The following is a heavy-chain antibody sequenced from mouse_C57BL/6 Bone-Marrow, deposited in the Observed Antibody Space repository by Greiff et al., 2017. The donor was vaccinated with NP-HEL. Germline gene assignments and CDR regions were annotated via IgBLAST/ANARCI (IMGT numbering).Heavy chain of an antibody. CDR1: DSEVFPIAY. CDR3: ARREDYDGPYWYFDV. Sequence: QVQLQQSGSELRSPGSSVKLSCKDFDSEVFPIAYMSWVRQKPGHGFEWIGGILPSIGRTIYGEKFEDKATLDADTLSNTAYLELNSLTSEDSAIYYCARREDYDGPYWYFDVWGTGTTVTVSS. V-gene: IGHV15-2*01. CDR2: ILPSIGRT. D-gene: IGHD2-4*01. J-gene: IGHJ1*03.